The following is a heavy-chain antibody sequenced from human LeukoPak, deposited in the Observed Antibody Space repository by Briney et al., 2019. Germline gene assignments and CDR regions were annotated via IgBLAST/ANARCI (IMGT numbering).Heavy chain of an antibody. D-gene: IGHD2-21*01. CDR1: GFTFSSYS. Sequence: PGGSLRLSCAASGFTFSSYSMNWVRQAPGKGLEWVSYISSSSSTIYYADSVKGRFTISRDNAKNSLYLQMNSLRAEDTAVYYCARDRAVVVMVPSNFDYWGQGTLVTVSS. V-gene: IGHV3-48*01. CDR3: ARDRAVVVMVPSNFDY. CDR2: ISSSSSTI. J-gene: IGHJ4*02.